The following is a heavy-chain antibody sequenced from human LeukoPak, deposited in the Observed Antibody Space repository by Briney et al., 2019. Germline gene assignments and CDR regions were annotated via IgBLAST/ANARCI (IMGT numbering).Heavy chain of an antibody. D-gene: IGHD1-26*01. J-gene: IGHJ4*02. CDR3: AREPGRVGATDFDY. Sequence: ASVKVSCKASGYTFTSYGISWVRQAPGQGLEWMGWISAYYGNTNYAQKLQGRVTMTTDTSTSTAYMELRSLRSDDTAVYYCAREPGRVGATDFDYWGQGTLVTVSS. CDR1: GYTFTSYG. V-gene: IGHV1-18*01. CDR2: ISAYYGNT.